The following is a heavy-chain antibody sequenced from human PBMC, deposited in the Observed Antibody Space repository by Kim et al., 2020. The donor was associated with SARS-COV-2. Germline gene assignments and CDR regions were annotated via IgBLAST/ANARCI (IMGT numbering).Heavy chain of an antibody. J-gene: IGHJ3*02. D-gene: IGHD6-13*01. CDR3: ARDYTTRDSSAWYDAFDI. Sequence: VKGRFTISRDNAKNSLYRQMNSLGAEDTAVYFCARDYTTRDSSAWYDAFDIWGQGTMVTVSS. V-gene: IGHV3-11*06.